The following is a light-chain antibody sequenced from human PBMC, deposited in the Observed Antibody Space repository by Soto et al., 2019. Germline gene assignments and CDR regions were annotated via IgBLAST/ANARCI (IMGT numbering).Light chain of an antibody. CDR2: EVS. CDR1: SSDVGGYNY. Sequence: QSVLTQPASVSGSPGQSITISCTGTSSDVGGYNYVSWYQQHPGKAPKLMIYEVSNRPSGVSNRFSGSKSGNTASLTISGLQAEDEADYYCSSYTSNRWVFGGGTKLTVL. CDR3: SSYTSNRWV. V-gene: IGLV2-14*01. J-gene: IGLJ3*02.